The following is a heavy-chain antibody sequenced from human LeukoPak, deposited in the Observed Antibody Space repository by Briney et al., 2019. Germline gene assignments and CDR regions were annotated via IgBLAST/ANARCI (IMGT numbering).Heavy chain of an antibody. J-gene: IGHJ4*02. Sequence: ASVKVSCKASGGTFSSYAISWVRQAPGQGLEWMGTIIPIVGIANYAQKFQGRVTITADKFTSTAYKELSSLRSEDTAVYYCARDGEMATIYFDYWGQGTLVTVSS. D-gene: IGHD5-24*01. V-gene: IGHV1-69*04. CDR1: GGTFSSYA. CDR2: IIPIVGIA. CDR3: ARDGEMATIYFDY.